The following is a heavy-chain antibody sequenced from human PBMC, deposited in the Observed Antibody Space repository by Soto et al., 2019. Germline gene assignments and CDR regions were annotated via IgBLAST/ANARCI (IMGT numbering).Heavy chain of an antibody. CDR3: VSPTREWLPPARDYYYGMDV. CDR2: IIPIFGTA. CDR1: GGTFSSYA. V-gene: IGHV1-69*06. Sequence: QVQLVQSGAEVKKPGSSVKVSCKASGGTFSSYAISWVRQAPGQGLEWMGGIIPIFGTANYAQKFQGRVTITADKSTSTAYMELSSLRSEDTAVNYCVSPTREWLPPARDYYYGMDVWGQGTTVTVSS. J-gene: IGHJ6*02. D-gene: IGHD3-3*01.